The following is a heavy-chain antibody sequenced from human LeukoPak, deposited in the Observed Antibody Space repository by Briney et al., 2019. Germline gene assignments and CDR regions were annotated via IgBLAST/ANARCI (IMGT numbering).Heavy chain of an antibody. V-gene: IGHV1-46*01. Sequence: ASVKVSCKASGYTFASYYMHWVRQAPGQGLEWMGIINPSGGSTSYAQKFQGRVTMTEDTSTDTAYMELSSLRSEDTAVYYCATDLAVRGYPTPAFDIWGQGTMVTVSS. CDR2: INPSGGST. D-gene: IGHD5-12*01. CDR3: ATDLAVRGYPTPAFDI. J-gene: IGHJ3*02. CDR1: GYTFASYY.